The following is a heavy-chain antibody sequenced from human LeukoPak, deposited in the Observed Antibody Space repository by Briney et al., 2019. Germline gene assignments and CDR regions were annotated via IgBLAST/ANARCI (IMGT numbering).Heavy chain of an antibody. D-gene: IGHD1/OR15-1a*01. CDR2: INWWGGGT. Sequence: PGGSLRLSCAASGFMFDDYGLSWVRQAPGKGVEWVSGINWWGGGTGYGDSLKGRFTISRDNAKNTLYLQMNSLRAEDTALYYCARDLTRTDNWGQGTLVTVSS. CDR3: ARDLTRTDN. V-gene: IGHV3-20*04. J-gene: IGHJ4*02. CDR1: GFMFDDYG.